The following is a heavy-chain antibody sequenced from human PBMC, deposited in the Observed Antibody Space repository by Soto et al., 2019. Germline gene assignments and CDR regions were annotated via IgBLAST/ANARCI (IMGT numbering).Heavy chain of an antibody. D-gene: IGHD3-22*01. CDR3: AKDAPGSGWLSDY. Sequence: GGSLRLSCAASGFTFSTYGMHWVRQAPGKGLEWVALISYDGSNRNSADSVKGRFTISRDNSKNTLYLQMNSLRVEDTAVYYCAKDAPGSGWLSDYWGLGTLVTVSS. J-gene: IGHJ4*02. V-gene: IGHV3-30*18. CDR2: ISYDGSNR. CDR1: GFTFSTYG.